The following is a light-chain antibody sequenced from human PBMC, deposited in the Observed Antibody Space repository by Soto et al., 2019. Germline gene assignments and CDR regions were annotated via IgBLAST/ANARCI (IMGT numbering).Light chain of an antibody. CDR2: KAS. CDR3: QQSFT. V-gene: IGKV1-5*03. CDR1: QSISSW. Sequence: DIPMTQSPSTLSASVGDRVTITCRASQSISSWLAWYQQKPGKAPKLLIYKASSLESGVPSRFSGSGSGTEFTLTISSLQPDDFATYYCQQSFTFGPGTKVDIK. J-gene: IGKJ3*01.